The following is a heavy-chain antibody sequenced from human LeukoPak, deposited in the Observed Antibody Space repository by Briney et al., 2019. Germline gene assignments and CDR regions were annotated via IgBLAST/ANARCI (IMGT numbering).Heavy chain of an antibody. Sequence: GGSLRLSCAASGFTFSSYGMHWVRQAPGKGLERVAVIWYDGSNKYYADSVKGRFTISRDNSKNTLYLQMNSLRAEDTAVYYCATRSGGDFDYWGQGTLVTVSS. CDR1: GFTFSSYG. CDR2: IWYDGSNK. D-gene: IGHD1-26*01. V-gene: IGHV3-33*01. J-gene: IGHJ4*02. CDR3: ATRSGGDFDY.